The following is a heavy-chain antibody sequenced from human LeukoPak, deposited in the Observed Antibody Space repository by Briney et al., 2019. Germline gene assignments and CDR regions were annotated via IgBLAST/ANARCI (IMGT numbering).Heavy chain of an antibody. CDR1: GYTFTGYY. CDR2: INPNSGGT. V-gene: IGHV1-2*02. Sequence: GASEKVSCKASGYTFTGYYMHWVRQAPGQGLEWMGWINPNSGGTNYAQKSQGRVTMTRDTSISTAYMELSRLRSDDTAVYYCARDIVMVTYWFDPWGQGTLVTVSS. J-gene: IGHJ5*02. CDR3: ARDIVMVTYWFDP. D-gene: IGHD5-18*01.